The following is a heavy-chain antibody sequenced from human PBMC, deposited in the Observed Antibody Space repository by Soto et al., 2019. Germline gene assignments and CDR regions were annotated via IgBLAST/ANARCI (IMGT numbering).Heavy chain of an antibody. CDR3: VRATLDYYSADYFDN. D-gene: IGHD2-21*01. Sequence: ASVKVSCKASGYTFTENDINWVRQATGQGLEWMGWMNPNSGNTGYAQKFQGRVTMTRDNSITTAYMELSSLRSEDTAVYFCVRATLDYYSADYFDNWGQGTMLTVYS. CDR2: MNPNSGNT. CDR1: GYTFTEND. V-gene: IGHV1-8*01. J-gene: IGHJ4*02.